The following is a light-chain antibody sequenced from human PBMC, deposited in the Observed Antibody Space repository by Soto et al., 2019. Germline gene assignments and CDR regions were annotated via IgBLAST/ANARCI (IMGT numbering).Light chain of an antibody. Sequence: EIVLTQCPGTLSLSPGERATLSCRASQSVSSSYLAWYQQRPGQAPRLLIYGASSRATGIPDRFSGSGSGTDFTLTISRLEPEDFAVYYCQKYGTSLITFGQGTRLEIK. J-gene: IGKJ5*01. V-gene: IGKV3-20*01. CDR2: GAS. CDR1: QSVSSSY. CDR3: QKYGTSLIT.